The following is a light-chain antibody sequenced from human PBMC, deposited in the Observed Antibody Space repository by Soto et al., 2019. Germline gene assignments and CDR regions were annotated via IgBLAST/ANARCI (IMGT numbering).Light chain of an antibody. J-gene: IGKJ1*01. Sequence: DIEMTQSPSTVSASVGDSVTITCRASQTVGTWLAWYQQKPGKAPNLLIFDASRLESGVPSRFSGGGSETEFTLTISSLQPDDFATYYCQQYNSYSWTFGQGTKVDIK. CDR3: QQYNSYSWT. CDR1: QTVGTW. V-gene: IGKV1-5*01. CDR2: DAS.